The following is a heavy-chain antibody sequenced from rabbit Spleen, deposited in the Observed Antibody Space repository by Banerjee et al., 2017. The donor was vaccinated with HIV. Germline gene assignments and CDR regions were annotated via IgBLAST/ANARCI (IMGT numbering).Heavy chain of an antibody. CDR3: TRDAAGREDFNL. Sequence: QEQLEESGGDLVKPGTSLTLTCRGSGLDFSSSYWICWVRQAPGKGLEWIACIDVIKSGNTYYASWAKGRFTISKTSSTTVTLQMTSLSAADTATYFCTRDAAGREDFNLWGQGTLVTVS. V-gene: IGHV1S45*01. J-gene: IGHJ4*01. CDR1: GLDFSSSYW. CDR2: IDVIKSGNT. D-gene: IGHD4-2*01.